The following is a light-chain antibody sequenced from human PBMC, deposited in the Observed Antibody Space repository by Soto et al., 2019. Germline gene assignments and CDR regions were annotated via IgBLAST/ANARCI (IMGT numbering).Light chain of an antibody. J-gene: IGLJ2*01. CDR1: NIGSKN. CDR2: YDS. V-gene: IGLV3-21*04. CDR3: QVWDGTSDGV. Sequence: SYELTQPPSVSVAPGKTARITCGGDNIGSKNVHWYQQKPGQAPVLVIYYDSDRPSGIPERFSGSDSANAATLTISRVEAGDEADYYCQVWDGTSDGVFGGGTKVTVL.